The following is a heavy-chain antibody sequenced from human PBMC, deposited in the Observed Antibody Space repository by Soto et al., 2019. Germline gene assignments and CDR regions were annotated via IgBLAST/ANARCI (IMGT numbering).Heavy chain of an antibody. CDR3: APAPGRLACCGGACDWWGFDI. Sequence: PGESLKISCKGSGYSFTSYWIGWVRQMPGKGLEWMGIIYPGDSDTRYSPSFQGQVTISADKSISTAYLQWSRLKASDTAMYYCAPAPGRLACCGGACDWWGFDIWGRGRRVTV. J-gene: IGHJ3*02. CDR2: IYPGDSDT. CDR1: GYSFTSYW. V-gene: IGHV5-51*01. D-gene: IGHD2-21*02.